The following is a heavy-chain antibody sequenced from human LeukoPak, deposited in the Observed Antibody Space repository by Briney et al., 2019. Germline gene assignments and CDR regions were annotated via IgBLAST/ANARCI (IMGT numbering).Heavy chain of an antibody. CDR1: GYTFTGYY. J-gene: IGHJ4*02. CDR3: ARLHCSSTSCSIGEIDY. Sequence: EASVTVSCKASGYTFTGYYMHWVRQAPGQGLEWMGRINPSSGGTDYAQEFQGRVTMTRDTSISTAYMELSRLRSDDTAMYYCARLHCSSTSCSIGEIDYWGQGTLVTVSS. D-gene: IGHD2-2*01. V-gene: IGHV1-2*06. CDR2: INPSSGGT.